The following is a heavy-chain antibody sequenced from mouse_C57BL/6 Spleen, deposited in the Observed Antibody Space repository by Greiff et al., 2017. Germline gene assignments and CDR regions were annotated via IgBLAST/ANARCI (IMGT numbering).Heavy chain of an antibody. Sequence: EVQRVESGAELVRPGASVKLSCTASGFNIKADYMHWVKQRPEQGLEWIGWIDPENGDTEYASKFQGKATITADTSSNTAYLQLSSLTSEDTAVYYCTTSTMVTTDPFAYWGQGTLVTVSA. CDR1: GFNIKADY. D-gene: IGHD2-2*01. J-gene: IGHJ3*01. V-gene: IGHV14-4*01. CDR2: IDPENGDT. CDR3: TTSTMVTTDPFAY.